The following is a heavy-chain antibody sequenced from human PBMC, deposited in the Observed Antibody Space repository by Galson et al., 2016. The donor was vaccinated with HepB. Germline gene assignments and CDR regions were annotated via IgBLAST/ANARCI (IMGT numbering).Heavy chain of an antibody. CDR3: ASDARYGLEKNSYYGMDV. J-gene: IGHJ6*02. D-gene: IGHD5-18*01. CDR1: GLSLRSYG. CDR2: IWYDGSNE. V-gene: IGHV3-33*01. Sequence: SLRLSCAASGLSLRSYGMQWVRQAPGKGLEWVAFIWYDGSNEYYVDSVKGRFTISRDNSKNTLYLQMNSLRVEDTAVYYCASDARYGLEKNSYYGMDVWGQGTTVTASS.